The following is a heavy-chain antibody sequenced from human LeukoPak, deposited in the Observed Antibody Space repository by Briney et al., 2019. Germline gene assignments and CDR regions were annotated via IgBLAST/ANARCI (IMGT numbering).Heavy chain of an antibody. CDR1: GGSFSDYF. D-gene: IGHD3-22*01. V-gene: IGHV4-34*01. CDR3: AREGYYYDSSGPADY. CDR2: INHGGGT. Sequence: TSETLSLTCAVYGGSFSDYFWNWIRQTPGKGLEWIGEINHGGGTKYNPSLKSRVTISVDTSKNQFSLKLSSVTAADTAVYYCAREGYYYDSSGPADYWGQGTLVTVSS. J-gene: IGHJ4*02.